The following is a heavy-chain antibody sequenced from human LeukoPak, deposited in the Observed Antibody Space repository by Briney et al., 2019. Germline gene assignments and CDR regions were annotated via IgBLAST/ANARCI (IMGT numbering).Heavy chain of an antibody. D-gene: IGHD3-3*01. CDR2: IYYSGST. CDR3: ARGSVGYYDFWSGYLPGGVDY. CDR1: GGSISSSSYY. J-gene: IGHJ4*02. V-gene: IGHV4-39*07. Sequence: SETLSLTCTVSGGSISSSSYYWGWIRQPPGKGLEWIGSIYYSGSTYYNPSLKSRVTISVDTSKNQFSLKLSSVTAADTAVYYCARGSVGYYDFWSGYLPGGVDYWGQGTLVTVSS.